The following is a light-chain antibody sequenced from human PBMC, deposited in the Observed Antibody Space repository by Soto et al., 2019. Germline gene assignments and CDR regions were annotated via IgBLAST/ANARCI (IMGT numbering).Light chain of an antibody. CDR1: QSVSSNY. Sequence: EVMLTQSPGTLSLSPGERATLSCRASQSVSSNYLAWYQQKSGQAPRLLIYGASNRATGSPDRFSGSGSGTDFTLTIRRLEPEDFAVYYCQQYDTSPRTFGQGTNVEFK. V-gene: IGKV3-20*01. CDR3: QQYDTSPRT. J-gene: IGKJ1*01. CDR2: GAS.